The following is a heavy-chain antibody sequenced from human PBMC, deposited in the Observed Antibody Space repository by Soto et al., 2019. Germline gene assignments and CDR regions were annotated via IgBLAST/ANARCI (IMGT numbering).Heavy chain of an antibody. CDR1: GGSISSGDYY. J-gene: IGHJ4*02. V-gene: IGHV4-30-4*01. Sequence: SETLSLTCTVSGGSISSGDYYWSWIRQPPGKGLEWIGYIYYSGSTYYNPSLKSRVTISVDTSKNQFSLKLSSVTAADTAVYYCAREAHYDYVWGRSTGPFDCWGQGTLVTVSS. CDR2: IYYSGST. CDR3: AREAHYDYVWGRSTGPFDC. D-gene: IGHD3-16*01.